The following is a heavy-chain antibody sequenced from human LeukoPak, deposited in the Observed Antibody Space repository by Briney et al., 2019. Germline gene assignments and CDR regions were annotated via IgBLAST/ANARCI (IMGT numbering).Heavy chain of an antibody. Sequence: GGSLRLSCAASGFTFSNYAMHWVRQAPGKGLEWVAVISYDGSNKNYADSVKGRFTISRDNSKNTLYLQMNSLRAEDTAVFYCARTRGSGYYYVFFDYWGQGTLVTVSS. J-gene: IGHJ4*02. V-gene: IGHV3-30*04. CDR3: ARTRGSGYYYVFFDY. CDR1: GFTFSNYA. CDR2: ISYDGSNK. D-gene: IGHD3-22*01.